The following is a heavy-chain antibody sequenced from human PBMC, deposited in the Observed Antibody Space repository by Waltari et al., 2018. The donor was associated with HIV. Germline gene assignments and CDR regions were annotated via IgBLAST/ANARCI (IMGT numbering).Heavy chain of an antibody. D-gene: IGHD1-1*01. V-gene: IGHV3-72*01. CDR3: TTSAIGNIFDN. Sequence: EVQLVESGGGLVQPGGSLRLSCAASGLAFSDYHMDWVRQAPGKGLEWVVRIRNKPSSYTTEYAASVKVRFSISRDDSRNSLYLQMNSLKTEDTAVYYCTTSAIGNIFDNWGQGTLVTVSS. CDR1: GLAFSDYH. CDR2: IRNKPSSYTT. J-gene: IGHJ4*02.